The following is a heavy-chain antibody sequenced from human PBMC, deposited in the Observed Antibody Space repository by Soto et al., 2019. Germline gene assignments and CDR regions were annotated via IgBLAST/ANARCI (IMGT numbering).Heavy chain of an antibody. CDR3: AREYDLTVS. D-gene: IGHD3-3*01. V-gene: IGHV1-2*02. CDR1: GYTLTEYY. J-gene: IGHJ5*02. Sequence: VASVKVSFKTSGYTLTEYYIHWVRQAHGQGLAWMGWISPNRGDTNFAQRFQDRVTMTRYTSISTAYMELSRLTTDDPAVCYCAREYDLTVSWGQGPLVPVSS. CDR2: ISPNRGDT.